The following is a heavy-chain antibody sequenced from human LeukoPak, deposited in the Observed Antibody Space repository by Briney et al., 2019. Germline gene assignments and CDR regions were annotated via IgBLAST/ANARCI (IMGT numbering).Heavy chain of an antibody. Sequence: PSETLSVTCTVSGDSISRYHWSWIRQPPGKGLEWIGYIYNSGSTNKNPSLKSRVTISVDTSKNQLSLKLSSVTAADTAVYYCARHYGDIYTGSYYYFDYWGQGTLVTVSS. CDR1: GDSISRYH. CDR3: ARHYGDIYTGSYYYFDY. D-gene: IGHD1-26*01. J-gene: IGHJ4*02. CDR2: IYNSGST. V-gene: IGHV4-59*08.